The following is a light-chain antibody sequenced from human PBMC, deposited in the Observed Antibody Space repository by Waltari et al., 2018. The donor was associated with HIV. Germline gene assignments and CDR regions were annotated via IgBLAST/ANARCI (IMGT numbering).Light chain of an antibody. J-gene: IGLJ3*02. Sequence: SSELTQDPAVSVALGQTVRLTCQGDSLRSYYASWYQQKPGQAPVLVIYGKNNRPSGIPDRFSGSSSTNTASLTITGAQAEDEADYYCNSRDSSGNHWVFGGGTKLTVL. V-gene: IGLV3-19*01. CDR1: SLRSYY. CDR3: NSRDSSGNHWV. CDR2: GKN.